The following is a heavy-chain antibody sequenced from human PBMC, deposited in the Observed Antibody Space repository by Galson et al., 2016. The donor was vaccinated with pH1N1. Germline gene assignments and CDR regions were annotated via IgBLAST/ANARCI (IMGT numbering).Heavy chain of an antibody. CDR2: VYWDDDK. CDR1: GFSITNRGEA. V-gene: IGHV2-5*02. Sequence: PALVNPTQTLTLTCIFSGFSITNRGEAVGWIRQPPGKALEWLALVYWDDDKFYSISLQGRLTITSDTSKNQVVLRMTNMNPVDTGTYYCAHLYYYDTSGFYRYIDYWGHGILVTVSS. D-gene: IGHD3-22*01. J-gene: IGHJ4*01. CDR3: AHLYYYDTSGFYRYIDY.